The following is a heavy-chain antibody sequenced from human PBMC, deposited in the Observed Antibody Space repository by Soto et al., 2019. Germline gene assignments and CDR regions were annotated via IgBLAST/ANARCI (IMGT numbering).Heavy chain of an antibody. Sequence: PGGSLRLSCAASGFTFSSYAMSWVRQAPGKGLEWVSAISGSGGSTYYADSVKGRFTISRDNSKNTLYLQMNSLRAEDTAVYYCAKDYWRRLRFGEEGAFDIWGQGIMVTVSS. CDR2: ISGSGGST. J-gene: IGHJ3*02. CDR1: GFTFSSYA. V-gene: IGHV3-23*01. CDR3: AKDYWRRLRFGEEGAFDI. D-gene: IGHD3-10*01.